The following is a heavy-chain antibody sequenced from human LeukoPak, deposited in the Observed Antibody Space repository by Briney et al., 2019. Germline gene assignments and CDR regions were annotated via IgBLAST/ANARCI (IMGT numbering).Heavy chain of an antibody. CDR3: AKWRWLQSEFDY. J-gene: IGHJ4*02. CDR2: IRQDGSRI. V-gene: IGHV3-7*01. D-gene: IGHD5-24*01. CDR1: GFTFRTYS. Sequence: GGSLRLSCAASGFTFRTYSMNWVRQAPGKGLEFVAHIRQDGSRIEFGDFVKGRFTISRDNDKNSMYLQMNNLKAEDTAVYYCAKWRWLQSEFDYWGQGALVTVSS.